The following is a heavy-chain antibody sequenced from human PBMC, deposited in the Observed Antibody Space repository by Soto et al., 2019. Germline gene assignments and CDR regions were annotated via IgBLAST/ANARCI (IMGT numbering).Heavy chain of an antibody. J-gene: IGHJ4*02. CDR3: SREQSMAQFDD. V-gene: IGHV1-18*01. D-gene: IGHD3-10*01. CDR1: GYTFTSYG. Sequence: QVQLVQSGAEVKKPGASVKVYCKASGYTFTSYGISWVRQAPGQGLEWMGWINAYTGNTKYVQKLQGRVTMTTDTATSTAYMELRSLRSDDTAVYYCSREQSMAQFDDGGQGTLVSVSS. CDR2: INAYTGNT.